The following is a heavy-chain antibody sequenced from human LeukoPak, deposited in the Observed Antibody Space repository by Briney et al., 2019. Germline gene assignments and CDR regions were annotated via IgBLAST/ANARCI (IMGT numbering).Heavy chain of an antibody. J-gene: IGHJ3*02. CDR2: INPSGGST. V-gene: IGHV1-46*01. D-gene: IGHD4-17*01. Sequence: GASVKVSCKASGYTFTSYYMHWVRQAPGQGLEWMGIINPSGGSTSYAQKFQGRVTMTRDMSTSTVYMELSSLRSEDTAVYYCARDPSATVTGAAFDIWGQGTMVTVSS. CDR1: GYTFTSYY. CDR3: ARDPSATVTGAAFDI.